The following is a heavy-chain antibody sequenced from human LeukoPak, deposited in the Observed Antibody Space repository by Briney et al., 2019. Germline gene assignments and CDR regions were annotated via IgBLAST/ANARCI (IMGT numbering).Heavy chain of an antibody. V-gene: IGHV4-59*08. CDR3: ARRASSGYYGD. D-gene: IGHD3-22*01. J-gene: IGHJ4*02. CDR1: GGSISSYY. CDR2: IYYTGNS. Sequence: SETLSLTCTVSGGSISSYYWSWIRQPPGKGLEWIGYIYYTGNSNYNPSLKSRVTISVDTSKNQFSLNLSSVTAADTAIYYCARRASSGYYGDWGQGTLVTVSS.